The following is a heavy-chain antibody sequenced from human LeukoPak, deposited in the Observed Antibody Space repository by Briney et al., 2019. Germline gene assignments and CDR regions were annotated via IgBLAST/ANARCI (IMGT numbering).Heavy chain of an antibody. CDR3: VKVSLRRNGLSAFDI. J-gene: IGHJ3*02. CDR2: LRKDGSGE. Sequence: GGSLRLSCAASGFTFNAYAMHWVRQAPGKGLEWVSFLRKDGSGENYADSVEGRFTISRDNSKNTLYLQMNSLRAEDTAVYYCVKVSLRRNGLSAFDIWGQGTMVTVSS. V-gene: IGHV3-30*02. D-gene: IGHD1-1*01. CDR1: GFTFNAYA.